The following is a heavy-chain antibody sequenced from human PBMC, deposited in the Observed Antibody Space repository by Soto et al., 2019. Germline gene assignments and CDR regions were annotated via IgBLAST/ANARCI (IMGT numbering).Heavy chain of an antibody. V-gene: IGHV4-59*01. Sequence: SETLSLTCTVSGGSISSYYWSWIRQPPGKGLEWIGYIYYSGSTNYNPSLKSRVTISVDTSKNQFSLKLSSVTAADTAVYYCARDLGYCSSTSCYRGRRGARASGMDVWGQGTTATVSS. J-gene: IGHJ6*02. CDR2: IYYSGST. D-gene: IGHD2-2*01. CDR3: ARDLGYCSSTSCYRGRRGARASGMDV. CDR1: GGSISSYY.